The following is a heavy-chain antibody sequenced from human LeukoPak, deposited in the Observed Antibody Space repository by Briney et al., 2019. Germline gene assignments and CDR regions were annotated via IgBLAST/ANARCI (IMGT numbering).Heavy chain of an antibody. CDR2: IWYDGSNK. V-gene: IGHV3-33*01. D-gene: IGHD2/OR15-2a*01. J-gene: IGHJ4*02. Sequence: QSGGSLRLSCAASGFTFSSYGMHRVRQAPGKGLEWVALIWYDGSNKYYTDSVKGRLTISRDNSKNTLYLQMNSLRAEDTAIYYCAREGPRGNSQFDYWGQGTLVTVSS. CDR1: GFTFSSYG. CDR3: AREGPRGNSQFDY.